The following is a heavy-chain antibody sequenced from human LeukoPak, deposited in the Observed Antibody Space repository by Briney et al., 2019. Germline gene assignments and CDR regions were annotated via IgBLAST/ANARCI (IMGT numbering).Heavy chain of an antibody. CDR3: AKAIAAPVWYFDL. Sequence: GGSLRLSCAASRFTFSSYAMSWVRQAPGKGLEWVSTISGRGDSTYYADSVKGRFTISRDDSRNTLYLQMNTLRAEDTAVYYCAKAIAAPVWYFDLWGRGTLVTVSS. CDR2: ISGRGDST. CDR1: RFTFSSYA. D-gene: IGHD6-13*01. J-gene: IGHJ2*01. V-gene: IGHV3-23*01.